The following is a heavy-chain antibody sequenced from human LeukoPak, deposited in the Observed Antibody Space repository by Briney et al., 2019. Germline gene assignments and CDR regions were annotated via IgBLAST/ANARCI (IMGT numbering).Heavy chain of an antibody. CDR3: ARDRNGYPY. CDR2: IYYTGST. CDR1: GGSISNYY. D-gene: IGHD3-22*01. J-gene: IGHJ4*02. V-gene: IGHV4-59*01. Sequence: SETLSLTCTVSGGSISNYYWSWIRQPPGKGPEWIGYIYYTGSTNYNPSLRSRVTISVDTSKNQFSLKLSSVTAADTAVYYCARDRNGYPYWGQGTLVTVSS.